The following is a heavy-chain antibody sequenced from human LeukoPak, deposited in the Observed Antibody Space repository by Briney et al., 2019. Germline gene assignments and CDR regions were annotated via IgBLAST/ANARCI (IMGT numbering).Heavy chain of an antibody. J-gene: IGHJ2*01. CDR2: IYYSGST. Sequence: SETLSLTCTVSGGSISSYYWSWFRQPPGKGLERTGYIYYSGSTHYNPSLKSRVTISVDTSKNQFSLKLSSVTAADTAVYYCARRAADNWYFDLWGRGTLVTVSS. V-gene: IGHV4-59*01. CDR3: ARRAADNWYFDL. D-gene: IGHD6-13*01. CDR1: GGSISSYY.